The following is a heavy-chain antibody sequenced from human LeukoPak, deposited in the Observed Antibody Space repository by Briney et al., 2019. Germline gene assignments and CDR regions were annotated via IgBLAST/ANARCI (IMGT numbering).Heavy chain of an antibody. J-gene: IGHJ4*02. CDR2: ISAYNGNT. CDR1: GYTFTNYG. Sequence: GASVKVSCKASGYTFTNYGITWVRQAPGQGLEWMGWISAYNGNTNYAQNLQGRVTMTTDTSTSTVYMEVSSLRSDDTAIYYCARVSYRSSSSDSDYWGQGTLVTVSS. V-gene: IGHV1-18*01. CDR3: ARVSYRSSSSDSDY. D-gene: IGHD6-6*01.